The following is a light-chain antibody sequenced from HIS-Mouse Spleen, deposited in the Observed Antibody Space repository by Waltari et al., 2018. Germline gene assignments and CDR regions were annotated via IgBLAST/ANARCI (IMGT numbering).Light chain of an antibody. CDR1: ALPTKY. J-gene: IGLJ2*01. CDR3: YSTDSSGNHRV. V-gene: IGLV3-10*01. CDR2: EDS. Sequence: SYELTQPPSVSVSPGQPARITCSGDALPTKYAYWYQQKSGQDPVLVIDEDSKRPSGIPEGFSGSSSGTMATLTISGAQVEDEADYYCYSTDSSGNHRVFGGGTKLTVL.